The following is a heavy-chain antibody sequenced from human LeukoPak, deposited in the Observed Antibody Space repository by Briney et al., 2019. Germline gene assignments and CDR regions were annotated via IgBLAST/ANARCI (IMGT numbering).Heavy chain of an antibody. D-gene: IGHD3-22*01. V-gene: IGHV3-48*01. CDR1: GFTFSSYS. J-gene: IGHJ4*02. CDR2: ISSSSSTI. CDR3: ARTSRRYYDSSGSVGGY. Sequence: PEGSLRLSCAASGFTFSSYSMNWVRQAPGKGLEWVSYISSSSSTIYYADSVKGRFTISRDNAKNSLYLQMNSLRAEDTAVYYCARTSRRYYDSSGSVGGYWGQGTLVTVSS.